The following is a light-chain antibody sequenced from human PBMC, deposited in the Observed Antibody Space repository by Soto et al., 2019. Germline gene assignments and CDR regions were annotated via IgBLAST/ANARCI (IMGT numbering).Light chain of an antibody. V-gene: IGLV1-47*02. CDR2: SND. CDR1: SSNIGSDY. CDR3: GAWPDNSGV. J-gene: IGLJ3*02. Sequence: QSVLTQPPSASGTPGQRVTITCSGSSSNIGSDYVYWYQQLPATAPKLLIYSNDQRPSGVPDRFSGSKSGTSASLAISGLRSEDEADYYCGAWPDNSGVFGGGTKLTVL.